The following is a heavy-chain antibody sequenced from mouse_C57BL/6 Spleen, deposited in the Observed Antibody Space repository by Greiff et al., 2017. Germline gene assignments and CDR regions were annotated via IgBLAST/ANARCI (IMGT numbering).Heavy chain of an antibody. CDR1: GFNIKDYY. J-gene: IGHJ4*01. Sequence: EVQLQQSGAELVKPGASVKLSCTASGFNIKDYYMHWVKQRTEQGLEWIGRIDPEDGETKYAPKFQGKATITAATSSNTAYLQLRSLASEATAVYYFSPITTGVGGAMDYWGQGTSGTV. D-gene: IGHD1-1*01. CDR3: SPITTGVGGAMDY. V-gene: IGHV14-2*01. CDR2: IDPEDGET.